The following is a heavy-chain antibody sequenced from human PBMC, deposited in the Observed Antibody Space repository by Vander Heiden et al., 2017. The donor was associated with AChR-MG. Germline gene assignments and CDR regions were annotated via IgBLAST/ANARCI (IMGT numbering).Heavy chain of an antibody. CDR2: ISGSGGTT. V-gene: IGHV3-23*01. CDR3: AKDRGMGRYFDL. J-gene: IGHJ2*01. Sequence: EVQLLESGGGLAQPGGSLRRSCAAPDFPFSTYAMGWVRQGAGKGLEWVSAISGSGGTTYYADSVKGRFTISRDNSKNTLYLQMNSLRAEDTAVYYCAKDRGMGRYFDLWGRGTLVTVSS. CDR1: DFPFSTYA. D-gene: IGHD1-26*01.